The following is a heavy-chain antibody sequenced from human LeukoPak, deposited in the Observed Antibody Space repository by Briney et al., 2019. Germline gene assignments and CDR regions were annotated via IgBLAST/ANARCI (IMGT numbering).Heavy chain of an antibody. J-gene: IGHJ4*02. V-gene: IGHV3-23*01. Sequence: GGSLGLSCAASGFTFSSYAMSWVRQAPGKGLEWVSAISGSGGSTYYADSVKGRFTISRDNSKNTLYLQMNSLRAEDTAVYYCAKDFWFLEWLSFDYWGQGTLVTVSS. CDR1: GFTFSSYA. D-gene: IGHD3-3*01. CDR3: AKDFWFLEWLSFDY. CDR2: ISGSGGST.